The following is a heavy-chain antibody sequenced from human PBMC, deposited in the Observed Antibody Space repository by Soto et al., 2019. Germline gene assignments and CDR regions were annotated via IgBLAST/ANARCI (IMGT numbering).Heavy chain of an antibody. CDR1: GFTFSSYW. J-gene: IGHJ6*02. Sequence: GGSLRLSCAASGFTFSSYWMSWVRQAPGKGLEWVANIKQDGSEKYYVDSVKGRFTISRDNAKNSLYLQMNSLRAEDTAVYYCARAGNIVLMVYAREAFDYYGMDVWGQGTTVTVSS. CDR3: ARAGNIVLMVYAREAFDYYGMDV. V-gene: IGHV3-7*01. CDR2: IKQDGSEK. D-gene: IGHD2-8*01.